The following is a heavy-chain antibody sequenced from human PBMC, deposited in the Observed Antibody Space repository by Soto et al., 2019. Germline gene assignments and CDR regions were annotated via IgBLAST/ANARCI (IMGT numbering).Heavy chain of an antibody. CDR3: ARLTGPDFDY. D-gene: IGHD7-27*01. Sequence: QVQLQQWGAGLLKPSETLSLTCAVYGGSFSGYYWSWIRQPPGKGLEWIGEINHSGSTNYNPSLKSRVTISVDTSKNQFSLKLSSVTAADTAEYYCARLTGPDFDYWGQGTLVTVSS. V-gene: IGHV4-34*01. J-gene: IGHJ4*02. CDR1: GGSFSGYY. CDR2: INHSGST.